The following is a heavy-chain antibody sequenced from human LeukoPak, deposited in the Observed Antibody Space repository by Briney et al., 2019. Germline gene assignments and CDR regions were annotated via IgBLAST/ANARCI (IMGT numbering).Heavy chain of an antibody. CDR3: ARGQRWLQYDSAFDI. V-gene: IGHV4-38-2*01. CDR2: IYHSGST. D-gene: IGHD5-24*01. Sequence: SETLSLTCAVSGYSISSDYYWGWIRQPPGKGLEWIGSIYHSGSTYYNPSLESRVTISLDTSKNQFSLKLSSVTAADTAVYYCARGQRWLQYDSAFDIWGQGTMVIVSS. CDR1: GYSISSDYY. J-gene: IGHJ3*02.